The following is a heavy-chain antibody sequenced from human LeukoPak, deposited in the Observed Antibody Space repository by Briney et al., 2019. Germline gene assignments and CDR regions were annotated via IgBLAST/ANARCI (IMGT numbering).Heavy chain of an antibody. CDR3: ARERGNYFRY. Sequence: GGSLRLSCAASGSTFSSYSVNWVRQAPGKGLEWVSYISFSGNSTYYADSVKGRFTISRDNGKNSLYLQMNSLRDDDTAVYYCARERGNYFRYWGQGTLVTVSS. CDR2: ISFSGNST. J-gene: IGHJ4*02. CDR1: GSTFSSYS. V-gene: IGHV3-48*02.